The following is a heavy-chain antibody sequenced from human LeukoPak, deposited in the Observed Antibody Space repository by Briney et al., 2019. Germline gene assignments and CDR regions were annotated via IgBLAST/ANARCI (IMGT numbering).Heavy chain of an antibody. J-gene: IGHJ4*02. Sequence: ASVKVSCMASGYTFTGYYMHWVRQAPGQGLEWMGWISPNSGGTNYAQKFQGRVTMTRDTSISTAYMELSRLRSDDTAVYYCARASPPRRISSRYYFDYWGQGTLVTVSS. CDR1: GYTFTGYY. CDR2: ISPNSGGT. V-gene: IGHV1-2*02. CDR3: ARASPPRRISSRYYFDY. D-gene: IGHD3-3*02.